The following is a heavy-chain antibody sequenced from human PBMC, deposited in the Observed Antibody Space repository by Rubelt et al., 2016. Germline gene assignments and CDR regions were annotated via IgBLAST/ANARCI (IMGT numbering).Heavy chain of an antibody. Sequence: QVQLQQWGAGLLKPSETLSLTCAVYGGSFSSYYWSWIRQPPGKGLEWIGYIYYSGSTNYNPSLKSRVTIAVDTSKNQFSLKLSSMTASDTAVYYCTRGDIAVAGTLEYWGQGTLVTVSS. D-gene: IGHD6-13*01. V-gene: IGHV4-34*11. J-gene: IGHJ4*02. CDR2: IYYSGST. CDR1: GGSFSSYY. CDR3: TRGDIAVAGTLEY.